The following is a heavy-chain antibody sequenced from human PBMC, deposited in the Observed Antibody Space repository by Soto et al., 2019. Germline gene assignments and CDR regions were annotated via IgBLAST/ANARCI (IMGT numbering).Heavy chain of an antibody. D-gene: IGHD6-19*01. Sequence: GESLKISCKGSGYRFTNYWIGWVRQMPGKGLERMGIIYPGDSDTRYSPSFQGQVTISADKSITTAYLQWSSLKASDTVIFYCARTIASGWRDAFDIWGQGTMVTVSS. J-gene: IGHJ3*02. CDR2: IYPGDSDT. V-gene: IGHV5-51*01. CDR1: GYRFTNYW. CDR3: ARTIASGWRDAFDI.